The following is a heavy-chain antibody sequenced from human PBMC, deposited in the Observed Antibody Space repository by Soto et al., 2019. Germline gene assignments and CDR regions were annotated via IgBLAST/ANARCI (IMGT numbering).Heavy chain of an antibody. D-gene: IGHD1-7*01. CDR2: ISGSGGST. CDR1: GFTFSSYA. J-gene: IGHJ3*02. Sequence: GGSLRLSCAASGFTFSSYAMSWVRQAPGKGLEWVSAISGSGGSTYYADSVKGRFTISRDNSKNTLYLQMNSLRAEDTAVYYCARARNWNYAFDIWGQGTMVTVSS. V-gene: IGHV3-23*01. CDR3: ARARNWNYAFDI.